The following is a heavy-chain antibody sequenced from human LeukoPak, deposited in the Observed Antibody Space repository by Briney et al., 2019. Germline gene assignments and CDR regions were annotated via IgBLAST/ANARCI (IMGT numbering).Heavy chain of an antibody. D-gene: IGHD4-11*01. CDR2: ISVTGDIT. J-gene: IGHJ4*02. CDR3: AKXXXTRYPLQYYFDL. CDR1: GFTFSSYA. Sequence: GGSLRLSCAASGFTFSSYAMSWLRQTPQKGLEWVSGISVTGDITYYADSVKGRFTIARDNSRTTLYLQLNSLRADDTAVYYCAKXXXTRYPLQYYFDLWGQGAQVIVSS. V-gene: IGHV3-23*01.